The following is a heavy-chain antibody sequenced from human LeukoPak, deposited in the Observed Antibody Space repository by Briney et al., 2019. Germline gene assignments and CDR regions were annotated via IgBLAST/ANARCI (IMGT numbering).Heavy chain of an antibody. CDR2: ISWNSGSI. D-gene: IGHD2-2*01. Sequence: GGSLRLSCAASGFTFDDYAMHWVRQVPGKGPEWVSGISWNSGSIGYVDSVKGRFTISRDNAKNSLYLQMNSLRAEDLALYYCAKGACSTTSCSIDYWGQGTLVTVSS. CDR3: AKGACSTTSCSIDY. J-gene: IGHJ4*02. V-gene: IGHV3-9*03. CDR1: GFTFDDYA.